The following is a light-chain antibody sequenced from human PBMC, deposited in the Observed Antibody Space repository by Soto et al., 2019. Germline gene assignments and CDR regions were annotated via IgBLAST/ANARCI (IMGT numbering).Light chain of an antibody. CDR2: AAS. V-gene: IGKV1-8*01. CDR3: QQYYTNHPT. J-gene: IGKJ1*01. Sequence: AIRMTQSPSSVSASTGDRVTITCRTSQAVRSYLAWYQQKPGKAPKLLIYAASTLQSGVPSRFSGSGAGTEFTLTINCLQSVDFAIYYCQQYYTNHPTFGQGTKVEF. CDR1: QAVRSY.